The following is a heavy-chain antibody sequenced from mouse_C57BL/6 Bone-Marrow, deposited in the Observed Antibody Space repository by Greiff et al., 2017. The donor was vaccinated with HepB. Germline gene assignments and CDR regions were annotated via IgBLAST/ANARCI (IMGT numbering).Heavy chain of an antibody. CDR2: IWSGGST. CDR3: ARKGWLLGYAMDY. V-gene: IGHV2-2*01. CDR1: GFSLTSYG. D-gene: IGHD2-3*01. J-gene: IGHJ4*01. Sequence: VQRVESGPGLVQPSQSLSITCTVSGFSLTSYGVHWVRQSPGKGLEWLGVIWSGGSTDYNAAFISRLSISKDNSKSQVFFKMNSLQADDTAIYYCARKGWLLGYAMDYWGQGTSVTVSS.